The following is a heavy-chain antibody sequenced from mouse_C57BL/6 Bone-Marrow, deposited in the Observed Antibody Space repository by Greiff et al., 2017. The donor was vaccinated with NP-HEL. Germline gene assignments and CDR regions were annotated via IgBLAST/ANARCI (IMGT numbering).Heavy chain of an antibody. Sequence: VKLLESGAELARPGASVKLSCKASGYTFTSYGISWVKQRTGQGLEWIGEIYPRSGNTYYNEKFKGKATLTADKSSSTAYMELRSLTSEDSAVYFCAPYYYGSSYGDAMDYWGQGTSVTVSS. J-gene: IGHJ4*01. CDR1: GYTFTSYG. CDR3: APYYYGSSYGDAMDY. V-gene: IGHV1-81*01. D-gene: IGHD1-1*01. CDR2: IYPRSGNT.